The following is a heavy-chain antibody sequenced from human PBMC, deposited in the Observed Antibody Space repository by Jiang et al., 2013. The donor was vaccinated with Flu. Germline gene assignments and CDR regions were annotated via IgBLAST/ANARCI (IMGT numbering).Heavy chain of an antibody. D-gene: IGHD6-6*01. Sequence: QLLESGGGLVQPGGSLRLSCVASGFTFRSFAMSWVRQTPEKGLEWVSAITDSGGDTYHADSVKGRFSISRDNSKNTLYMQMNSLRAEDTAVYFCVKGSSSSRPYYFDYWGQGTLVTVS. CDR2: ITDSGGDT. CDR1: GFTFRSFA. CDR3: VKGSSSSRPYYFDY. V-gene: IGHV3-23*01. J-gene: IGHJ4*02.